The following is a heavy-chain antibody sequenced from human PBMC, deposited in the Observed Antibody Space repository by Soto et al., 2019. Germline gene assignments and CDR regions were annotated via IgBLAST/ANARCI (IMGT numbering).Heavy chain of an antibody. CDR3: ARVEGLMVYAIDFDY. CDR1: GFTFSSYW. V-gene: IGHV3-7*01. CDR2: IKQDGSEK. D-gene: IGHD2-8*01. Sequence: PGGSLRHSCAASGFTFSSYWMSWVRQAPGKGLEWVANIKQDGSEKYYVDSVKGRFTISRDNAKNSLYLQMNSLRAEDTAVYYCARVEGLMVYAIDFDYWGQGTLVTVSS. J-gene: IGHJ4*02.